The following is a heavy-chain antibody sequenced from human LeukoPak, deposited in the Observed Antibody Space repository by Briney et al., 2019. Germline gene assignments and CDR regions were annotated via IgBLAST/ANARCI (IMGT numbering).Heavy chain of an antibody. J-gene: IGHJ6*03. CDR1: GYTFTSYG. CDR3: ARGPKKNSSGWYWGGPYYYYYYYMDV. D-gene: IGHD6-19*01. CDR2: ISAYNGNT. Sequence: ASVKVSCKASGYTFTSYGISWVRQAPGQGLEWMGWISAYNGNTNYAQKLQGRVTMTTDTSTSTAYMELRSLRSDDTAVYYCARGPKKNSSGWYWGGPYYYYYYYMDVWGKGTTVTISS. V-gene: IGHV1-18*01.